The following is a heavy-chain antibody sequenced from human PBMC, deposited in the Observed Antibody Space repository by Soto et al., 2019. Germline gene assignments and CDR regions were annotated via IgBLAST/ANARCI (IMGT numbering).Heavy chain of an antibody. CDR2: IYYSGST. J-gene: IGHJ6*02. CDR3: ARASATLYYYGMDV. V-gene: IGHV4-30-4*01. D-gene: IGHD3-10*01. CDR1: GGSISSGDYY. Sequence: LSLTCTVSGGSISSGDYYWSWIRQPPGKGLEWIGYIYYSGSTYYNPSLKSRVTISVDTSKNQFSLKLSSVTAADTAVYYCARASATLYYYGMDVSGPGPTVTVSS.